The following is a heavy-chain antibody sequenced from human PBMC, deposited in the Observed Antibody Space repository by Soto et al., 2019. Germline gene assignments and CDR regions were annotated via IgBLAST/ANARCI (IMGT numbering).Heavy chain of an antibody. CDR1: GFTFGDYL. D-gene: IGHD6-25*01. V-gene: IGHV3-49*04. CDR2: IRSKAYGGTT. CDR3: TRRKGGHYYGMDV. Sequence: GGSLRLSXTASGFTFGDYLMTWVRQAPGKGLEWVGHIRSKAYGGTTEYAAPVQGRFTISRDDSKSVAYLQLNSLKIEDTAMYYCTRRKGGHYYGMDVWGQGTTVTVSS. J-gene: IGHJ6*02.